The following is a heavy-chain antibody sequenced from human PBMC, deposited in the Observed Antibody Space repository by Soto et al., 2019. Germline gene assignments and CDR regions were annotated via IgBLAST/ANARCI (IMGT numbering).Heavy chain of an antibody. CDR3: ATSDIVVVVADTGWFDP. D-gene: IGHD2-15*01. V-gene: IGHV4-39*01. J-gene: IGHJ5*02. CDR2: IYYSGST. CDR1: GGSISSSSYY. Sequence: QLQLQESGPGLVKPSETLSLTCTVSGGSISSSSYYWGWIRQPPGKGLEWIGSIYYSGSTYYNPSLKSRVTISVDTSKNQFSLKLSSVTAADTAVYYCATSDIVVVVADTGWFDPWGQGTLVTVSS.